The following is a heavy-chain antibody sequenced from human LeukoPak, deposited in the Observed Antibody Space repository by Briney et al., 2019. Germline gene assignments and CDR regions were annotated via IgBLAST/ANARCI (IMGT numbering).Heavy chain of an antibody. V-gene: IGHV3-21*01. CDR2: ISSSSSYI. CDR3: ASDRQWLVRGENY. J-gene: IGHJ4*02. Sequence: GGSLRLSCAASGFTFSSYSMNWVRQAPGKGLDWVSSISSSSSYIYYADSVNGRFTISRDNAKNSLYLQMNSLRAEDTAVYYCASDRQWLVRGENYWGQGTLITVSS. CDR1: GFTFSSYS. D-gene: IGHD6-19*01.